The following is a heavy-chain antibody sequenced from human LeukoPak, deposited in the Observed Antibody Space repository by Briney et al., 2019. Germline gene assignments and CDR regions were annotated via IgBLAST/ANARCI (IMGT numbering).Heavy chain of an antibody. J-gene: IGHJ4*02. CDR3: TRENGKSFGYYFDD. CDR2: ISGSGGST. CDR1: GFTFSSYG. V-gene: IGHV3-23*01. Sequence: PGGTLRLSCAASGFTFSSYGMSWVRQAPGKGLEWVSAISGSGGSTYYADSVKGRFTISRDNSKNTLYLQMNSLRAEDTAVYYCTRENGKSFGYYFDDWGQGSLVTVSS. D-gene: IGHD1-26*01.